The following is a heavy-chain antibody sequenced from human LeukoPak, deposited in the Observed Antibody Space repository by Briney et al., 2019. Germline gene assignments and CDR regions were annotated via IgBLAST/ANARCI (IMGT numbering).Heavy chain of an antibody. CDR2: IIPILGIA. CDR3: ARDIDTTYDY. J-gene: IGHJ4*02. CDR1: GGTFSSYA. D-gene: IGHD1-1*01. V-gene: IGHV1-69*04. Sequence: PVASVKVSCKASGGTFSSYAISWVRQAPGQGLEWMGRIIPILGIANYAQKFQGRVTITADKSTSTAHMEPSSLRSEDTAVYYCARDIDTTYDYWGQGTLVTVSS.